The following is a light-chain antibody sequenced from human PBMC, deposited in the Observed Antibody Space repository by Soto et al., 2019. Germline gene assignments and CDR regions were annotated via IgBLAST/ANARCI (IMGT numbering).Light chain of an antibody. CDR3: QQYGSSPPIT. J-gene: IGKJ5*01. CDR1: QSVSSRY. CDR2: DAS. Sequence: EIVLSQPQATLSLSPGERATLSSGASQSVSSRYLAWYQQKPGLAPRLLIYDASSRATGIPDRFSGSGSGTDFTLTISRLEPEDFAVYYCQQYGSSPPITFGQGTRLEIK. V-gene: IGKV3D-20*01.